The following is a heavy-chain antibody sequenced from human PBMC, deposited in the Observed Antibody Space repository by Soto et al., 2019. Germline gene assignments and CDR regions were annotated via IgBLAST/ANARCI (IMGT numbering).Heavy chain of an antibody. CDR2: THYSGST. D-gene: IGHD7-27*01. CDR3: ASWGESKKAFDM. Sequence: QVQLQESGPGLVKPSETLSLTCTVSGVSISSYYWNWIRQPPGKGLEWIGYTHYSGSTYYNPSLKRRITTAVDTSKGQFSLNLRSVTAADTAVYYCASWGESKKAFDMWGQGTMVTVSS. V-gene: IGHV4-59*01. CDR1: GVSISSYY. J-gene: IGHJ3*02.